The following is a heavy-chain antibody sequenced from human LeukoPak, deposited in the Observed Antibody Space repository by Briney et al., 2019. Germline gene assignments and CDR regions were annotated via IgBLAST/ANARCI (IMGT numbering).Heavy chain of an antibody. J-gene: IGHJ4*02. CDR1: GGTFSSYA. CDR3: ARGPPNWGYDY. D-gene: IGHD7-27*01. V-gene: IGHV1-8*02. Sequence: ASVKVSCKASGGTFSSYAISWVRQATGQRPEWMGWMSPNSGDTGYAQKFQDRVTMTRNTSISTAYMELSSLRSDDTAVYYCARGPPNWGYDYWGPGTLVTVSS. CDR2: MSPNSGDT.